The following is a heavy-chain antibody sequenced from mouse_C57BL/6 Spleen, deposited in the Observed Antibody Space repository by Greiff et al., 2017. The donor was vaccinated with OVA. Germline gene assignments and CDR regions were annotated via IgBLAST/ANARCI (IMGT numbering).Heavy chain of an antibody. V-gene: IGHV1-22*01. CDR3: ARGVLRSGGVAY. D-gene: IGHD1-1*01. J-gene: IGHJ3*01. Sequence: EVQLVESGPELVKPGASVKMSCKASGYTFTDYYMHWVKQSHGKSLEWIGYIHPNNGGTSYNQKFKGKATLTVNKSSSTAYMELRRLTSETSAVYYCARGVLRSGGVAYWGQGTLVTVSA. CDR1: GYTFTDYY. CDR2: IHPNNGGT.